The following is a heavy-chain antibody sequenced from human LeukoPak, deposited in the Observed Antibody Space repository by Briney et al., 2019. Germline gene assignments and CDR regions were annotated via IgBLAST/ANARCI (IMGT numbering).Heavy chain of an antibody. J-gene: IGHJ4*02. CDR3: ARSRGIAVAGTYYLDY. D-gene: IGHD6-19*01. Sequence: ASVKVSCKASGGTFSSYASSWVRQAPGQGLEWMGGIIPIFGTANYAQKFQGRVTITADKSTSTAYMELSSLRSEDTAVYYCARSRGIAVAGTYYLDYWGQGTLVTVSS. V-gene: IGHV1-69*06. CDR1: GGTFSSYA. CDR2: IIPIFGTA.